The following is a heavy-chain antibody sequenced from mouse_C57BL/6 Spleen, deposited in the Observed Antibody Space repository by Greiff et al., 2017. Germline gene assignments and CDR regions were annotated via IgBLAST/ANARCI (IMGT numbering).Heavy chain of an antibody. CDR1: GYTFTDYN. Sequence: EVKLQESGPELVKPGASVKMSCKASGYTFTDYNMHWVKQSHGKSLEWIGYINPNNGGTSYNQKFKGKATLTVNKSSSTAYMELRSLTSEDSAVYYCARYGWDPYYFDYWGQGTTLTVSS. J-gene: IGHJ2*01. CDR3: ARYGWDPYYFDY. D-gene: IGHD4-1*01. CDR2: INPNNGGT. V-gene: IGHV1-22*01.